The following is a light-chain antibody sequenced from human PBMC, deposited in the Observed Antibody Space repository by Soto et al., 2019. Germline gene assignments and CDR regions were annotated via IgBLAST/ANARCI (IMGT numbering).Light chain of an antibody. CDR1: DILLHKNGNNY. Sequence: MTQSPLSLPVTPGEAASISCRSSDILLHKNGNNYFNWYQQRPGKAPKRLIYLASSLQSGVPSRFSGSGSGTEFTLTISRLQPEDSATYYCLQHNSYPLTFGPGTKVDIK. V-gene: IGKV1-17*01. CDR3: LQHNSYPLT. CDR2: LAS. J-gene: IGKJ3*01.